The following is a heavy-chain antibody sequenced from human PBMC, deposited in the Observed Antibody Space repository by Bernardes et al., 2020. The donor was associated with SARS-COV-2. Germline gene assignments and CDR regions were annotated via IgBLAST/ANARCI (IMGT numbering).Heavy chain of an antibody. CDR3: VKGGLRLGELWGSD. Sequence: GGSLRLSCASSGFTFSTYAMSWVRQAPGKGLEWVSAISGTGDSAPSIFYADSVKGRFTISRDNSMNTLYLKMNSLRVEDTAVDYCVKGGLRLGELWGSDWGRGTLVTVSS. V-gene: IGHV3-23*01. J-gene: IGHJ4*02. CDR2: ISGTGDSAPSI. CDR1: GFTFSTYA. D-gene: IGHD3-16*01.